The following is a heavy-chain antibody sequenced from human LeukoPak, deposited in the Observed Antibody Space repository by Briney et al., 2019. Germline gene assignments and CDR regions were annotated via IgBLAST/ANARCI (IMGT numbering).Heavy chain of an antibody. D-gene: IGHD3-22*01. CDR1: GYTFTGYY. Sequence: VASVKVSCKTSGYTFTGYYMHWVRQAPGQGLEWMGWINPNSGGTNYAQKFQDRVTMTGDTSISTAYMELSRLTSDDTAVYYCAGAPMIVVVFPPRLDYWGQGTLVTVSS. CDR2: INPNSGGT. V-gene: IGHV1-2*02. CDR3: AGAPMIVVVFPPRLDY. J-gene: IGHJ4*02.